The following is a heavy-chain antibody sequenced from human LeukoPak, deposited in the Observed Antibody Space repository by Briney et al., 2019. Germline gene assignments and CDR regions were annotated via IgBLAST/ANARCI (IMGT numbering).Heavy chain of an antibody. J-gene: IGHJ4*02. D-gene: IGHD3-9*01. CDR3: AKGTYYDILTGYYSYFDY. Sequence: PGGSLRLSCAASGFTFSSYAMSWVRQAPGKGLEWVSAISGSGGSTYYADSVRGRFTISRDNYKNTLYLQRNSLRAEDTAVYYCAKGTYYDILTGYYSYFDYWGQGTLVTVSS. CDR2: ISGSGGST. CDR1: GFTFSSYA. V-gene: IGHV3-23*01.